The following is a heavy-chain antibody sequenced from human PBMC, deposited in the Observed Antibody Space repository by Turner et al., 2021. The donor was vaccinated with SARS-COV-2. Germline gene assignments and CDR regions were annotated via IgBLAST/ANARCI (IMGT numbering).Heavy chain of an antibody. Sequence: QVQLVQSGAEVKKPGASVKVSCKAVGYTFDTYGVVGVRQAPGQGLEWMGWISGYNGNRNYAQSLQGRVTMATDTSTNTAYMELRSLTSADTGVYFCARGSLWFDDLRENAFDVWGQGTLVTVSS. CDR3: ARGSLWFDDLRENAFDV. V-gene: IGHV1-18*01. CDR1: GYTFDTYG. CDR2: ISGYNGNR. J-gene: IGHJ3*01. D-gene: IGHD3-16*01.